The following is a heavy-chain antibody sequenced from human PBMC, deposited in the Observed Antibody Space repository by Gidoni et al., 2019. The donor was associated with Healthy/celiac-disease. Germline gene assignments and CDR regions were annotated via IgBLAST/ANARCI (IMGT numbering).Heavy chain of an antibody. CDR3: ARRGIAAAASYYFDY. V-gene: IGHV5-51*01. CDR2: IYPGASDT. Sequence: EVQLVQSGAEVKKPGESLKISCKGSGYSFTSYWIGWVRQMPGKGLEWMGIIYPGASDTRYSPSFQGQVTISADKSISTAYLQWSSLKASDTAMYYCARRGIAAAASYYFDYWGQGTLVTVSS. J-gene: IGHJ4*02. D-gene: IGHD6-13*01. CDR1: GYSFTSYW.